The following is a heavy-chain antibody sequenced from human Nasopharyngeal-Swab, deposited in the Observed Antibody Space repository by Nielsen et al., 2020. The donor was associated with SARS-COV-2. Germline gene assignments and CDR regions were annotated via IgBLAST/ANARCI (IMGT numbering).Heavy chain of an antibody. J-gene: IGHJ6*03. Sequence: GESLKISCEGFGFMFSDYSLNWVRQAPGKGLEWVSSISSVNTYIYYADSVRGRFSISRDNAMNSLYLQMNSLRAEDTAVYYCAREVATIGPNYYYYYYMDVWGKGTTVTVSS. CDR3: AREVATIGPNYYYYYYMDV. D-gene: IGHD5-12*01. V-gene: IGHV3-21*01. CDR2: ISSVNTYI. CDR1: GFMFSDYS.